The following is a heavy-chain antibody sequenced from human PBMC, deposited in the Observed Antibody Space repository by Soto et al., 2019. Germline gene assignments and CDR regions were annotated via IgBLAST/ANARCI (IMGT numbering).Heavy chain of an antibody. CDR2: MNPNTGNT. Sequence: QVQMVQSGAAVKKPGASVKVSCKASGYPFSIFDINWVRQATGQGLEWMGWMNPNTGNTGYAQNFQGRVTMTRNTSIGTAYMEPNSLRSEDTAVYYCARGPHSGRGLLDPWGQGTLVTVSS. CDR3: ARGPHSGRGLLDP. CDR1: GYPFSIFD. V-gene: IGHV1-8*01. J-gene: IGHJ5*02. D-gene: IGHD2-15*01.